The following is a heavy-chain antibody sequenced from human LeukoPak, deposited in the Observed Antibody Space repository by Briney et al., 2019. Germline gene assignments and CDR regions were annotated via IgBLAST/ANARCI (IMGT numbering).Heavy chain of an antibody. J-gene: IGHJ6*02. Sequence: GGSLRLSCAASGFTFSSYGIHWVRQAPGKELEWVAIISYEGGNKYYADSVKGRFTISRDNSKNTLYLQMNSLRLEDTAVYYCAKQRSSGWSDYYYYGMDVWGQGTTVTVSS. CDR1: GFTFSSYG. CDR2: ISYEGGNK. D-gene: IGHD6-19*01. CDR3: AKQRSSGWSDYYYYGMDV. V-gene: IGHV3-30*18.